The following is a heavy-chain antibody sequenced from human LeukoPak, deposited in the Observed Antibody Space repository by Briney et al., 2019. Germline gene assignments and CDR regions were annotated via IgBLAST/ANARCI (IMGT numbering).Heavy chain of an antibody. CDR3: ARREVAAEISFGFDY. V-gene: IGHV3-21*01. J-gene: IGHJ4*02. CDR2: ISSSSSYI. D-gene: IGHD2-15*01. CDR1: GFTFSSYS. Sequence: GGSLRLSCAASGFTFSSYSMNWVRQAPGKGLEWVSSISSSSSYIYYADSVKGRFTISRDNAKNSLYLQMNSLRAEDTAVDYCARREVAAEISFGFDYWGQGTLVTVSS.